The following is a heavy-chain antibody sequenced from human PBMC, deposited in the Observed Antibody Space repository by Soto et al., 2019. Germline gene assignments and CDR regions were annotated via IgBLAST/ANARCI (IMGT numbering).Heavy chain of an antibody. D-gene: IGHD1-7*01. V-gene: IGHV3-74*01. CDR2: INSDGTTI. CDR1: GFTFSIYA. J-gene: IGHJ4*02. CDR3: TRAGNYRFDY. Sequence: GGSLRLSCAASGFTFSIYAMTWVRQSPGKGPVWVSRINSDGTTINSADSVKGRFTISRDNAKNTLYLQMDSLRAEDTAVYYCTRAGNYRFDYWGQGTLVTVSS.